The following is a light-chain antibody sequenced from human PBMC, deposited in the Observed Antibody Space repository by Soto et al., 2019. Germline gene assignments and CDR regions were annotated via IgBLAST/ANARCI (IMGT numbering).Light chain of an antibody. CDR1: QSVLYSSNNKNY. CDR3: QQYYSIPST. CDR2: WAS. V-gene: IGKV4-1*01. J-gene: IGKJ1*01. Sequence: DIVMTQSPDSLAVSLGERATINCKSSQSVLYSSNNKNYLAWYQQKPGQPPKLLIYWASTRESGVPDRFSGSGSGTDFTLTISSLQAEDVAVYCCQQYYSIPSTFGQGTKVEIK.